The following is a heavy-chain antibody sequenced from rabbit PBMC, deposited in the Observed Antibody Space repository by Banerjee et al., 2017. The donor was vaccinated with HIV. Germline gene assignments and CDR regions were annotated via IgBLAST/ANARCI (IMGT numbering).Heavy chain of an antibody. CDR3: ARAGYVGDGYVYAFDP. D-gene: IGHD6-1*01. Sequence: QEQLEESGGDLVKPGASLTLTCTASGFSFSSSYHMCWVRQAPGKGLEWIGCIYTSSSASTWYASWAKGRFTISKTSSTTVTLQMTSLTAADTATYFCARAGYVGDGYVYAFDPWGPGTLVTVS. CDR1: GFSFSSSYH. CDR2: IYTSSSAST. V-gene: IGHV1S45*01. J-gene: IGHJ2*01.